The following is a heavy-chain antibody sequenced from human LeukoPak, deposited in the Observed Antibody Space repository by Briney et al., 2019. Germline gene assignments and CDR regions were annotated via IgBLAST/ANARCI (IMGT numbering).Heavy chain of an antibody. CDR2: IYYSGST. CDR1: GGSISSSSYY. D-gene: IGHD6-13*01. J-gene: IGHJ5*02. CDR3: ARQAAGNWADHNRFDP. Sequence: KPSETLSLTCTVSGGSISSSSYYWGWIRQPPGKGLEWIGSIYYSGSTYYNPSLKSRVTISVDTSKNQFSLKLSSVTAADTAVYYCARQAAGNWADHNRFDPWGQGTLVTVSS. V-gene: IGHV4-39*01.